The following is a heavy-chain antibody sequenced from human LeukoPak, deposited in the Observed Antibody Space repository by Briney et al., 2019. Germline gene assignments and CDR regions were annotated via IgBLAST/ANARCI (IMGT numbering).Heavy chain of an antibody. J-gene: IGHJ5*02. V-gene: IGHV3-48*04. D-gene: IGHD3-10*01. CDR3: ARDLVVRGRWSWFDP. CDR2: ISSSGSTI. CDR1: GFTFSSYS. Sequence: PGGSLRLSCAASGFTFSSYSMNWVRQAPGKGLEWVSYISSSGSTIYYADSVKGRFTISRDNAKNSLYLRMNSLRAEDTAVYYCARDLVVRGRWSWFDPWGQGTLVTVSS.